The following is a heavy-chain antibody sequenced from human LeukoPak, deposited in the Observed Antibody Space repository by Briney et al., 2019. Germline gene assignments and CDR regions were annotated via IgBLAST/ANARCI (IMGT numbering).Heavy chain of an antibody. D-gene: IGHD3-10*01. Sequence: TSETLSLTCTVSGYSIRSGYYWGWIRQPPGKGLEWIGSIYHSGSTYYNPSLKSRVTISVHTSKNQFSLQLNSVTPEDTAVYYCARGGFGLILWFGESSPMYYFDYWGQGTLVTVSS. V-gene: IGHV4-38-2*02. J-gene: IGHJ4*02. CDR1: GYSIRSGYY. CDR2: IYHSGST. CDR3: ARGGFGLILWFGESSPMYYFDY.